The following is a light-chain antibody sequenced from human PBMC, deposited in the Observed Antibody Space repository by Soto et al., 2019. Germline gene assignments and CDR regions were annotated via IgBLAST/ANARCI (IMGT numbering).Light chain of an antibody. CDR3: CSFSTSGTHV. J-gene: IGLJ1*01. Sequence: QSVLTQHASVSGSPGQSITVSCTGTPNDIGTYNYVSWHQQHPGKAPKIIIYDVNNRPPGVSSRFSGSKSGNTASLTISGLQAEDEADYYCCSFSTSGTHVFGTGTKVTVL. CDR2: DVN. CDR1: PNDIGTYNY. V-gene: IGLV2-14*01.